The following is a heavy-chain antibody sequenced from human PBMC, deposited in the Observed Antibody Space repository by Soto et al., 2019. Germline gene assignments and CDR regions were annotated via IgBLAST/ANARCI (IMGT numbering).Heavy chain of an antibody. D-gene: IGHD6-13*01. V-gene: IGHV3-9*01. J-gene: IGHJ5*02. CDR1: GFTFDDYA. CDR3: AKDIEPIAATGTSSFWFGP. CDR2: ITWNSASI. Sequence: EVQLVESGGGLVQPGRSLRLSCAASGFTFDDYAMHWVRQPPGKGLEWVSSITWNSASIVYADSVKGRFTISRDNAKNSLYLQMNSLRAEDTALYYCAKDIEPIAATGTSSFWFGPWGQGTLVTVSS.